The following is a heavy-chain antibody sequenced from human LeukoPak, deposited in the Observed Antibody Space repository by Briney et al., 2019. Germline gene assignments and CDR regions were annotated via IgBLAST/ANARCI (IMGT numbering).Heavy chain of an antibody. Sequence: PGGSLRLSCAASGFTFSSYAMSWVRQAPGEGLVWVSRIDSDGTTTIYADPVKGRFTISRDNAKNTVYLQMNSLRVEDTAVYYCARDRPHNWFDPWGQGTLVTVSS. J-gene: IGHJ5*02. CDR3: ARDRPHNWFDP. CDR1: GFTFSSYA. D-gene: IGHD1-14*01. CDR2: IDSDGTTT. V-gene: IGHV3-74*01.